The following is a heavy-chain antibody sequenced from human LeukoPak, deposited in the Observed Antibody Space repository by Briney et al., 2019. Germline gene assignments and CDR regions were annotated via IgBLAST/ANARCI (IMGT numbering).Heavy chain of an antibody. V-gene: IGHV3-23*01. CDR3: AKWWIVGPPPYAGMNV. D-gene: IGHD1-26*01. Sequence: PGGSLRLSCAASGFTFSSYAMSWVRQAPGKGLEWVSAISGSGGSTYYADSVKGRFTISRDNSKNTLYLQMNSLRAEDTAVYYCAKWWIVGPPPYAGMNVWGQGTTVTASS. CDR1: GFTFSSYA. J-gene: IGHJ6*02. CDR2: ISGSGGST.